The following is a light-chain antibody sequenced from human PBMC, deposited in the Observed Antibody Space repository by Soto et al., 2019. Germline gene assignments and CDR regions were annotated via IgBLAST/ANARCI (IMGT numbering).Light chain of an antibody. CDR3: TAWDDSLNGSYV. Sequence: QSVLTQPPSASGTPGQTVTISCSGSSAHIGSNTVNWYQQLPGTAPKLLIYSNNQRPSGVPDRLSGSKSRTTATLAISGRQYEDESQSFCTAWDDSLNGSYVFGRGTKLTVL. CDR1: SAHIGSNT. V-gene: IGLV1-44*01. J-gene: IGLJ1*01. CDR2: SNN.